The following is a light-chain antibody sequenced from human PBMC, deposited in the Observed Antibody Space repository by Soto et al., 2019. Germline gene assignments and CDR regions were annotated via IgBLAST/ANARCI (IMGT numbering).Light chain of an antibody. CDR1: SRDVGGYKY. CDR3: TSYRGSSTLV. V-gene: IGLV2-14*01. J-gene: IGLJ2*01. Sequence: QSALTQPASVSGSPGQSITISCTGTSRDVGGYKYVSWYQQHPGKAPKLIIYEVSNRPSGVSNRFSGSKSGNTASLTISGLQGEDEADYYCTSYRGSSTLVFGGGTQLTVL. CDR2: EVS.